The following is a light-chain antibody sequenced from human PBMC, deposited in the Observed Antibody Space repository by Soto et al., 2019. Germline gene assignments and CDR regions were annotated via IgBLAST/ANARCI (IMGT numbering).Light chain of an antibody. CDR1: QSVNSRY. V-gene: IGKV3-20*01. Sequence: ESMLTQSPGTLSLSPGERATLSCRASQSVNSRYLTWYQQKPGQAPRLLIYGASIRATGVPDRFSGSGSGTDFTLTISRREPEDFAVYYCQQFGDSPPAFTFGQGTKLEI. J-gene: IGKJ2*01. CDR3: QQFGDSPPAFT. CDR2: GAS.